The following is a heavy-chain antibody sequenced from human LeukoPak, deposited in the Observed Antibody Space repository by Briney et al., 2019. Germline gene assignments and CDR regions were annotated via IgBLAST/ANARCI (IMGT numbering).Heavy chain of an antibody. CDR1: GFTFSSYA. V-gene: IGHV3-23*01. D-gene: IGHD1-26*01. CDR2: ITISRDKT. CDR3: AKLKSGSYSYDAFDI. Sequence: GGSLRLSCAASGFTFSSYAMNWVRQAPGKGLEWVSGITISRDKTYYADSVKGRFTISRDNSKDTLYLQMNSLRDEDTAVYYCAKLKSGSYSYDAFDIWGQGTVVTVSS. J-gene: IGHJ3*02.